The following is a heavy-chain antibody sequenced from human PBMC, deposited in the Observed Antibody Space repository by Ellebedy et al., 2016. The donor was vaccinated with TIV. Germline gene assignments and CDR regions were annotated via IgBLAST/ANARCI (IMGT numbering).Heavy chain of an antibody. CDR2: VTWSGNTK. CDR1: GFTFDDYD. Sequence: SLKISCTTSGFTFDDYDMHWIRQRPGQGLEWVAHVTWSGNTKAYAASVEGRFTISRDNAKNSLYLEMNSLTVGDTAFYYCAKERSSGFDQWGQGTLVTVSS. CDR3: AKERSSGFDQ. J-gene: IGHJ5*02. V-gene: IGHV3-9*01. D-gene: IGHD3-22*01.